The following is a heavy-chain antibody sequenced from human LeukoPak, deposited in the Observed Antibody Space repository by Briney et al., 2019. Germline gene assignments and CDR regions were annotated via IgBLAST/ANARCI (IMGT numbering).Heavy chain of an antibody. CDR2: TYYSGST. J-gene: IGHJ4*02. D-gene: IGHD6-13*01. CDR3: ARNASIAAAGNGGRYFDY. Sequence: SETLSLTCTVSGGSISSSSHYWGWIRQPPGKGLEWIGSTYYSGSTSYNPSLKSRVTISVDTSKNEFSLSLSSVAAADTAVYYCARNASIAAAGNGGRYFDYWGQGTLVTVSS. CDR1: GGSISSSSHY. V-gene: IGHV4-39*01.